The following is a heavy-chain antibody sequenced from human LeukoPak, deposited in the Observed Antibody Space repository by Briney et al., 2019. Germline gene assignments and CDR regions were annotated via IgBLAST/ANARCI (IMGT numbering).Heavy chain of an antibody. Sequence: GGSLRLSCAASGFTFSNYDMNWVRQAPGKGLEWVSSISGSGGSTPDGAVTTYYSDSVKGRFTISRDNSKNTLYLQMNSLRAEDTAVYYCAKVGYYYGSGKGGLDDWGQGTLVTVSS. CDR3: AKVGYYYGSGKGGLDD. CDR1: GFTFSNYD. J-gene: IGHJ4*02. V-gene: IGHV3-23*01. D-gene: IGHD3-10*01. CDR2: ISGSGGST.